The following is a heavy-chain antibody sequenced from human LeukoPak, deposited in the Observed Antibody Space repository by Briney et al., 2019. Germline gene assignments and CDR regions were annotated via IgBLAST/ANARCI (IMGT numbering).Heavy chain of an antibody. V-gene: IGHV4-39*07. J-gene: IGHJ3*02. CDR1: GGSINYSTYY. D-gene: IGHD1-26*01. CDR3: ARDQGMGATSAFEI. Sequence: SETLSLTCTVSGGSINYSTYYWGWIRQPPGEGLEWVGNIYYSGTTYYNPSLESRVIISIDTSKNQFFLTLTSVTAADTAIYYCARDQGMGATSAFEIWGQGTLVTVSS. CDR2: IYYSGTT.